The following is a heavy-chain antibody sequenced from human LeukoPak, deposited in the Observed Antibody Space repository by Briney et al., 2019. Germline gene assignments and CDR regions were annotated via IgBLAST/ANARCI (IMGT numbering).Heavy chain of an antibody. D-gene: IGHD3-16*02. CDR1: GYTFTSYG. J-gene: IGHJ4*02. V-gene: IGHV1-18*01. Sequence: GASVTVSCKASGYTFTSYGISWVRQAPGQGLEWMGSISPYNGNTNYAQKLQGRVTMTTDTSTSTAYMELRSLRSDDTAVYYCARDQYDYVWGSYRPYFDYWGQGTLVTVSS. CDR2: ISPYNGNT. CDR3: ARDQYDYVWGSYRPYFDY.